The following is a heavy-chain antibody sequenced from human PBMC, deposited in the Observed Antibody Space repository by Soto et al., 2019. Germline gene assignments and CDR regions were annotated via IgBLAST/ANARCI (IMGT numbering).Heavy chain of an antibody. CDR1: GFTFNAYS. CDR2: ITSSSTYI. D-gene: IGHD5-18*01. V-gene: IGHV3-21*06. CDR3: ARDLLEGYGHARQPDX. J-gene: IGHJ4*02. Sequence: GGSLRLSCVASGFTFNAYSMSWVRQAPGQGLEWVSSITSSSTYIYYKRSVEGRFTISRDDAKNSLHLQMNSLRAEDTAVYYCARDLLEGYGHARQPDXWGQGTLFTVSX.